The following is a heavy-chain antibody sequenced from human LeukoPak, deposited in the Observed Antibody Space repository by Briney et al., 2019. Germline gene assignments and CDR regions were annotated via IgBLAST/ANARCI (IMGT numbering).Heavy chain of an antibody. CDR3: AKPSSGWYLFDY. J-gene: IGHJ4*02. Sequence: PGGSLRLSCAASGFTFTSYAMGWVRQAPGKGLEWVSTISGSGDRTHYADSVKGRFTISRDNSKNTLHLQVNSLRAEDTAVYYCAKPSSGWYLFDYWGQGTLVTVSS. D-gene: IGHD6-19*01. V-gene: IGHV3-23*01. CDR2: ISGSGDRT. CDR1: GFTFTSYA.